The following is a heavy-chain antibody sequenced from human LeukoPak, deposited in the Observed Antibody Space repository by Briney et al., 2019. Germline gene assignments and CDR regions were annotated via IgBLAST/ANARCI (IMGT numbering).Heavy chain of an antibody. D-gene: IGHD3-22*01. CDR2: IIPILGIA. V-gene: IGHV1-69*04. J-gene: IGHJ4*02. CDR1: GGTFSSYA. CDR3: ARQRRYYDSSGYSALYFDY. Sequence: ASVKVSCKASGGTFSSYAISWVRQAPGQGLEWMGRIIPILGIANYAQKFQGRVTITADKSTSTAYMELSSLRSEDTAVYYCARQRRYYDSSGYSALYFDYWGQGTLVAVSP.